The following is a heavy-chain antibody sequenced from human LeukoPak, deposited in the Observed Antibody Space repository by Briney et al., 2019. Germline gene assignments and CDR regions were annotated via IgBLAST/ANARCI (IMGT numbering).Heavy chain of an antibody. D-gene: IGHD6-13*01. J-gene: IGHJ4*02. CDR2: ISSSSSYI. CDR3: ARDRKAAGTARKDY. CDR1: GFTLSSYS. Sequence: PGGSLRLSCAASGFTLSSYSMNWVRQAPGEGLEWVSSISSSSSYIYYADSVKGRFTISRDNAKNSLYLQMNSLRAEDTAVYYCARDRKAAGTARKDYWGQGTLVTVSS. V-gene: IGHV3-21*01.